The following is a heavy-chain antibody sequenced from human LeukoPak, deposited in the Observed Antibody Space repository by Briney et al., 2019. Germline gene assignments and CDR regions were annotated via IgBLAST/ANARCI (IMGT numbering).Heavy chain of an antibody. D-gene: IGHD4-23*01. CDR1: GGPISSYY. Sequence: SETLSLTCTVSGGPISSYYWSWIRQPPGKGLEWIGYIYYSGSTNYNPSLKSRVTISVDTSKNQFSLKLSSVTAADTAVYYCASLRGTTVVFDYWGQGTLVTVSS. CDR3: ASLRGTTVVFDY. CDR2: IYYSGST. V-gene: IGHV4-59*01. J-gene: IGHJ4*02.